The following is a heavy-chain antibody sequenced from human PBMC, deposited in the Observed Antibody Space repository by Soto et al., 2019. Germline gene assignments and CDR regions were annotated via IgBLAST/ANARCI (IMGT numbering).Heavy chain of an antibody. J-gene: IGHJ4*02. D-gene: IGHD6-13*01. Sequence: QVQLVQSGAEVKKPGASVKLSCRTSGYTFTHYYIHWVRQAPGQGLEWLAIINPARGSTNYAQDFQGRVTLTMDTSTTTVYMDLSGLRAEDTAIFYCARDLAAGDHWGQGTLVTVSS. CDR1: GYTFTHYY. V-gene: IGHV1-46*01. CDR2: INPARGST. CDR3: ARDLAAGDH.